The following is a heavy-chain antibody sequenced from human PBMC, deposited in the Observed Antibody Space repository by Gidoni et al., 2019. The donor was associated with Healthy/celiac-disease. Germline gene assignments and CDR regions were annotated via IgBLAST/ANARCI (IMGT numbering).Heavy chain of an antibody. CDR1: GSSIRRGDYY. CDR2: IYDSGST. J-gene: IGHJ3*02. D-gene: IGHD2-2*01. V-gene: IGHV4-30-4*01. CDR3: ASADIVVVPAAMLTGAFDI. Sequence: QVQLQESGPGLVKPSQTLSLTCTVSGSSIRRGDYYWWWIRRPPVKGLEWIGYIYDSGSTYYNPSLKSRVTISVDTSKNQFSLKLSSVTAADTAAYYCASADIVVVPAAMLTGAFDIWGQGTMVTVSS.